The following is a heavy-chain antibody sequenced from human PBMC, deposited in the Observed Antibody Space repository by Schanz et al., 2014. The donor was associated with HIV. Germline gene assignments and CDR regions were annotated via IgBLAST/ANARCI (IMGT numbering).Heavy chain of an antibody. V-gene: IGHV1-46*01. CDR3: ARDLEGWQQLAS. D-gene: IGHD6-13*01. Sequence: QVQLVQSGAEVKKPGASVKVSCRASGYTFTTHSMHWVRQAPGQGLDWMGKISPSGGSTTGYAQKCQGRITMTRDTSTSTVYMELSRLRSEDTAVYYCARDLEGWQQLASWGQGTLVTVSS. CDR2: ISPSGGSTT. CDR1: GYTFTTHS. J-gene: IGHJ5*02.